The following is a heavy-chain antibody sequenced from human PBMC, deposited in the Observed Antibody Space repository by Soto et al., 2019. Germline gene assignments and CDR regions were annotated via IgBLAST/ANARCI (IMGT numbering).Heavy chain of an antibody. J-gene: IGHJ4*02. V-gene: IGHV2-5*02. CDR2: IYWDDDK. CDR1: GFSLSTRGVA. CDR3: AHKRHDGDRDDFNY. D-gene: IGHD7-27*01. Sequence: QITLKESGPTLVKPTQTLTLTCTFSGFSLSTRGVAVAWIRQPPGKALGWLAHIYWDDDKRYTTSLKTRLTDTRDTPKSQVDHSTTNMAPMDTATYYYAHKRHDGDRDDFNYCGQRNLVTVSS.